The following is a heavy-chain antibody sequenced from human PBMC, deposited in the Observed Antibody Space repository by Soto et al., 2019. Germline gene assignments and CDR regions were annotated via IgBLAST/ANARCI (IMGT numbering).Heavy chain of an antibody. J-gene: IGHJ4*02. CDR3: ARAVDGYNYLDH. V-gene: IGHV1-3*01. D-gene: IGHD5-12*01. CDR2: INAGNGNT. CDR1: GYTFTSYA. Sequence: QVQLVQSGAEVKKPGASVKVSCKASGYTFTSYAMHWVRQAPGQRLEWMGWINAGNGNTKYSQKFQGRVTITRDTSASTAYMEPSSLRSEDTAVYYCARAVDGYNYLDHWGQGTLVTVSS.